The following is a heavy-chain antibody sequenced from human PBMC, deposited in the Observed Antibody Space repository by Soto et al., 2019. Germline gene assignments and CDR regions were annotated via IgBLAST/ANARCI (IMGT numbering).Heavy chain of an antibody. J-gene: IGHJ4*02. Sequence: PVGSLRLSCAASGFTFSSYAMSWVRQAPGKGLEWVSGISGSGGSTYYTDSVKGRFTFSRDNSKNTLYLQMNSLRAEDTAIYYCARRACSGSSCSLDYWGQGTLVTVSS. D-gene: IGHD2-15*01. CDR2: ISGSGGST. V-gene: IGHV3-23*01. CDR3: ARRACSGSSCSLDY. CDR1: GFTFSSYA.